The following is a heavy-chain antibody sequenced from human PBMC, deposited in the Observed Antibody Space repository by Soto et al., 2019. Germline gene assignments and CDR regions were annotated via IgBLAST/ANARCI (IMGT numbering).Heavy chain of an antibody. CDR2: ISAYNGNT. J-gene: IGHJ6*02. CDR3: ARDQLPYYYYYGMDV. Sequence: ASVKVSCKASGYTFTSYGISWVRQAPGQGLEWMGWISAYNGNTNYAQKLQGRVTMTTDTSTSTAYMELRSLRSDDTAVYYCARDQLPYYYYYGMDVWGQGTTVTVSS. V-gene: IGHV1-18*04. CDR1: GYTFTSYG.